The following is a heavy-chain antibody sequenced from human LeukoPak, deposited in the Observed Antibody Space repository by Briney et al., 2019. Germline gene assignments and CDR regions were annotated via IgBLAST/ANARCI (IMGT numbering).Heavy chain of an antibody. J-gene: IGHJ4*02. CDR2: MNPNSGNT. CDR3: ARGQQLVRSADY. D-gene: IGHD6-13*01. V-gene: IGHV1-8*02. Sequence: ASVKVSCKASGGTFSSYAISWVRQATGQGLEWMGWMNPNSGNTGYAQKFQGRVTMTRNTSISTAYMELSSLRSEDTAVYYCARGQQLVRSADYWGQGTLVTVSS. CDR1: GGTFSSYA.